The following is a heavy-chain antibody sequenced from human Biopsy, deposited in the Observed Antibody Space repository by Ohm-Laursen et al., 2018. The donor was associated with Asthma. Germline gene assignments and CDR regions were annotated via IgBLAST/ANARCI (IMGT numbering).Heavy chain of an antibody. CDR1: GYTFNSAG. Sequence: ASVKVSCTTSGYTFNSAGIAWVRQAPGQGLEWMGWISVYNGNTKVAQKLQDRVTMITGTSTSTAYMELRSLRSDDTAVYFCARAVDYSHYYGIDVWGQGTTVTVS. V-gene: IGHV1-18*01. CDR2: ISVYNGNT. J-gene: IGHJ6*02. D-gene: IGHD3-10*01. CDR3: ARAVDYSHYYGIDV.